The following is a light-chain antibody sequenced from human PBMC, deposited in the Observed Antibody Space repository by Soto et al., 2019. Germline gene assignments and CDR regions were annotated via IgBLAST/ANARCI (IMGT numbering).Light chain of an antibody. CDR3: HHRQSWPRT. Sequence: EIVLTQSPATLSAFPGDRVTLSCRASQALNTRLAWYQHKPGQAPRLLIYLTSNRAAGVPARFSAWGSETAFTLSISDVEPEDVAVYYCHHRQSWPRTFGQGTKVEMK. CDR1: QALNTR. CDR2: LTS. J-gene: IGKJ1*01. V-gene: IGKV3-11*01.